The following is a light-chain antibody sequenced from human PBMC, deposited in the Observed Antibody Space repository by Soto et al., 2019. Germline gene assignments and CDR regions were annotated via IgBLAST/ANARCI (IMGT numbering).Light chain of an antibody. CDR2: EVS. Sequence: QSALTQPPSASGSPGQSVTISCTGTNSVIGTYIYVSWYQKHPGKGPRLIIYEVSKRPSGVPDRFSGSKSGNTASLTVSGLQTEDEADYYCSSYAGVKNFVVFGGGTKLTVL. J-gene: IGLJ2*01. CDR3: SSYAGVKNFVV. V-gene: IGLV2-8*01. CDR1: NSVIGTYIY.